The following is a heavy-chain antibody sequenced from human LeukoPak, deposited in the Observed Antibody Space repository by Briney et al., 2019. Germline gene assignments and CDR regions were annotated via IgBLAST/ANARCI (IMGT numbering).Heavy chain of an antibody. Sequence: GGSLRLSCSASGFTFSSYGFHLVRQAPGKGLEWMAFIRKDAGKTYYADSVKGRFSISRDISKYTLYLQMNSLRAEDTAVYYCARVRLGEISGWYIFDDWGQGTLVTVS. CDR2: IRKDAGKT. V-gene: IGHV3-30*02. D-gene: IGHD6-19*01. CDR1: GFTFSSYG. CDR3: ARVRLGEISGWYIFDD. J-gene: IGHJ4*02.